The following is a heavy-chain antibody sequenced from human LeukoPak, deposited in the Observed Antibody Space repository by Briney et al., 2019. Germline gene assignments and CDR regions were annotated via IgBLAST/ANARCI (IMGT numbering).Heavy chain of an antibody. CDR3: ARGGISFAY. CDR1: GFTFTSYE. Sequence: GGSLRLSCAASGFTFTSYEMSWVRQAPGKGLEWISYISGSATTIHYADSVKGRFTISRDNAKKSVCLQMNSLRVEDTAVYYCARGGISFAYWGQGTLVTVSS. CDR2: ISGSATTI. V-gene: IGHV3-48*03. J-gene: IGHJ4*02.